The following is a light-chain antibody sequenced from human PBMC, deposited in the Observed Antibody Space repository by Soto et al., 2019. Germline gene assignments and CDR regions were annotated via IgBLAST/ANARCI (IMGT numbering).Light chain of an antibody. Sequence: DIQMTQSPSTLSASVGDRVTITCRASQSISSWLAWCQQKPGKAPKLLIYKASNLESGVPSRFSGSGSGTEFTLTISSLQPDDFATYYCQQYNSYPITFGQGTRLEIK. CDR2: KAS. CDR1: QSISSW. CDR3: QQYNSYPIT. J-gene: IGKJ5*01. V-gene: IGKV1-5*03.